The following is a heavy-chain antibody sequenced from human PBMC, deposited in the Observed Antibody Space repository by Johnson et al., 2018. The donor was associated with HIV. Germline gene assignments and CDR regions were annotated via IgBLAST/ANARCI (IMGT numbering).Heavy chain of an antibody. CDR2: IRSKAYGGTT. V-gene: IGHV3-49*03. CDR3: TGGRDLRAFYV. CDR1: GFTFGDYA. J-gene: IGHJ3*01. D-gene: IGHD2-21*02. Sequence: VQLVESGGGLVQPGRSLRLSCTTSGFTFGDYAMTWFRQAPGKGLEWVSFIRSKAYGGTTEYAASVKGRFTISRDDSKSIAYLQMNSLKTEDTAVYYCTGGRDLRAFYVWGQGTMVTVSS.